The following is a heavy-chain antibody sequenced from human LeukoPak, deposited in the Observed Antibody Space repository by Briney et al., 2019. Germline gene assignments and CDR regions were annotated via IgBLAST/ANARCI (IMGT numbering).Heavy chain of an antibody. V-gene: IGHV1-69*04. CDR3: SRLMLAAIIGYCSGGSCYSSDY. J-gene: IGHJ4*02. D-gene: IGHD2-15*01. CDR1: GCTFTSYA. CDR2: IIPILGIA. Sequence: ASVKVSCTASGCTFTSYAISWVRQAPGQGLEWMGRIIPILGIANYAQKFHGRVTITAAKSTTTAYMELRSLRPVGTAVSYLSRLMLAAIIGYCSGGSCYSSDYWGQGTLVTGSS.